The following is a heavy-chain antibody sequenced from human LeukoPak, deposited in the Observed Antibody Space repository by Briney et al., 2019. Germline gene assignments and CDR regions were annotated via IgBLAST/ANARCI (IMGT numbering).Heavy chain of an antibody. Sequence: SETLSLTCTVSGGSISNDYWSWIRQPPGKGLEWIGYIFYGGSTNYNPSLKSRVTMSVDTSKNQFSLRLSSVTAADTAVYYCAGRVVWYGIYYFDFWGQGTLVTVSS. CDR2: IFYGGST. CDR3: AGRVVWYGIYYFDF. J-gene: IGHJ4*02. D-gene: IGHD3-3*01. V-gene: IGHV4-59*01. CDR1: GGSISNDY.